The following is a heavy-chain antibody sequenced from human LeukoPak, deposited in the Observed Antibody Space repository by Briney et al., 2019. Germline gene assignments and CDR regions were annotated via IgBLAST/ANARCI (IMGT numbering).Heavy chain of an antibody. CDR1: GGSFSGYY. Sequence: SGTLSLTCAVYGGSFSGYYWSWIRQPPGKGLEWIGEINHSGSTNYNPSLKSRVTISVDTSKNQFSLKLSSVTAADTAVYYCARGRNRGVIGFQPRGWFDPWGQGTLVTVSS. D-gene: IGHD3-10*01. V-gene: IGHV4-34*01. CDR3: ARGRNRGVIGFQPRGWFDP. CDR2: INHSGST. J-gene: IGHJ5*02.